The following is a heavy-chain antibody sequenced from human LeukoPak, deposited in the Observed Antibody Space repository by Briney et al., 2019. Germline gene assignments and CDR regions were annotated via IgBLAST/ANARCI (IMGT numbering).Heavy chain of an antibody. D-gene: IGHD2-8*01. Sequence: SVKVSCKASGGTLSSYTISWVRQAPRQGLEWMGRIIPILGIANYAQKFQGRVTITADKSTSTAYMELSSLRSEDTAVYYCTTRGVSTDVDFDYWGQGTLATVSS. CDR1: GGTLSSYT. J-gene: IGHJ4*02. V-gene: IGHV1-69*02. CDR3: TTRGVSTDVDFDY. CDR2: IIPILGIA.